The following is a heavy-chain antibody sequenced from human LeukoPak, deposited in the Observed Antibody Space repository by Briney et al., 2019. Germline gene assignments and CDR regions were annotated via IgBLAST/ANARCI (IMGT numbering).Heavy chain of an antibody. J-gene: IGHJ4*02. Sequence: PGGSLRLSCAASGFTFISYWMHWVRQAPGKGLVWVSRIYGDGSSTDFADSVKGRFTISRDNAKNTLYLQMNSLRAEDTAVYHCARDAPGNTALDYWGQGTLVTVSS. CDR1: GFTFISYW. CDR3: ARDAPGNTALDY. V-gene: IGHV3-74*01. D-gene: IGHD5-18*01. CDR2: IYGDGSST.